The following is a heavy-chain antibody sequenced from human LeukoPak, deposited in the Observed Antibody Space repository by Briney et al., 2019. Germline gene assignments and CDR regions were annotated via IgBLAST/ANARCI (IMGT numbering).Heavy chain of an antibody. CDR3: ARGGSGYYFDY. D-gene: IGHD1-26*01. CDR1: GFTFSSYW. V-gene: IGHV3-74*01. Sequence: GGSLRLSCAASGFTFSSYWMHWVRQAPGKGLVWVSRINSDGSSTAYADSVKGRFTISRDNAKNTLYLQMNSLRAEDTAVYFCARGGSGYYFDYWGQGTLVTVSS. J-gene: IGHJ4*02. CDR2: INSDGSST.